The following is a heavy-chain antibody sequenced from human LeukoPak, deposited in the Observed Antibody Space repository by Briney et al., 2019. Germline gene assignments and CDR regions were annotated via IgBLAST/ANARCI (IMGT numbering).Heavy chain of an antibody. CDR1: GGSIRSGSHY. V-gene: IGHV4-39*02. Sequence: PSETLSLTCTVSGGSIRSGSHYWAWIRQPPGKGLEWIGSIYYSGSTYYNPSLENRVTISIDTSKNHFSLKLSSLSAAGTSVYYCAKRDDSGGNLVDLWGQGTLVTVS. J-gene: IGHJ4*02. CDR3: AKRDDSGGNLVDL. CDR2: IYYSGST. D-gene: IGHD3-22*01.